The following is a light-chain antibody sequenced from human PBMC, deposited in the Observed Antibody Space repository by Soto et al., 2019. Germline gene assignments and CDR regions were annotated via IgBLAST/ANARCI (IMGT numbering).Light chain of an antibody. CDR1: QSLVHSSNNKNY. CDR3: QQYYSRPVT. J-gene: IGKJ4*01. Sequence: DIVMTQSPDSLAVSPGERATINCKSSQSLVHSSNNKNYLICYQQKPGQPPKLLIYWASTRESGVPERFSGSGSGTDFTLTISSLQSEDAAVYFCQQYYSRPVTFGGGTKVEIK. V-gene: IGKV4-1*01. CDR2: WAS.